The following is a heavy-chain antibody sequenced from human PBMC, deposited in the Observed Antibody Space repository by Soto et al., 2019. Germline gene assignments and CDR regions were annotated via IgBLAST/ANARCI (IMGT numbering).Heavy chain of an antibody. D-gene: IGHD3-10*01. CDR1: GGSISSGGYY. V-gene: IGHV4-31*09. CDR3: VRQGFGALHGLVDV. Sequence: PSDTLSLTCTVSGGSISSGGYYWTWIRQHPGKGLEWIGYIYHSGSPTYSPSLRGRATISVDKSNNQFSLRLRYVTAADTAVYYCVRQGFGALHGLVDVWGQGTTVNVSS. J-gene: IGHJ6*02. CDR2: IYHSGSP.